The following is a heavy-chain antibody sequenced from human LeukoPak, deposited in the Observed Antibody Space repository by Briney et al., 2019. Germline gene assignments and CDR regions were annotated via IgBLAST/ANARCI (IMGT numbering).Heavy chain of an antibody. V-gene: IGHV1-2*02. D-gene: IGHD2-15*01. J-gene: IGHJ6*02. CDR1: GYTFTRYY. CDR2: INPNSGGT. CDR3: ARGLNGGKLPRGARHYYGMDV. Sequence: ASVKGSCKASGYTFTRYYMHWVRQAPGQGLEWMGWINPNSGGTNYAQKFQGRVTMTRDTSISTAYMELSRLRSDDTAVYYCARGLNGGKLPRGARHYYGMDVWGQGTMVTVSS.